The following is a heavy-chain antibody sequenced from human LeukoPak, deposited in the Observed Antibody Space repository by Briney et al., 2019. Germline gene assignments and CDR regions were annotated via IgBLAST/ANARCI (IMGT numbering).Heavy chain of an antibody. V-gene: IGHV3-23*01. D-gene: IGHD6-19*01. CDR3: AKDLALAGTWGGFDV. CDR1: GFTFTTYA. Sequence: GGSLRLSCAASGFTFTTYAINWVRQAPGKGLEWVSGISGGGDKTYYADSVNGRFTISRDNSKNTVSLQMSSLRAEDTALYYCAKDLALAGTWGGFDVWGQGTRVAVSS. J-gene: IGHJ3*01. CDR2: ISGGGDKT.